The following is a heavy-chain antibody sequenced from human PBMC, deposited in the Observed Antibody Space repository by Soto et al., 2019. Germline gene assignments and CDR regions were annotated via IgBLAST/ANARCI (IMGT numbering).Heavy chain of an antibody. CDR1: GGSISSGGYY. J-gene: IGHJ3*02. D-gene: IGHD4-17*01. CDR3: GRGGGGGGDYGGFDI. CDR2: IYYSGST. V-gene: IGHV4-31*03. Sequence: QVQLQESGPGLVKPSQTLSLTCTVSGGSISSGGYYWSWIRQHPGKGLEWIGYIYYSGSTYYNPSLTSRVTRPEETSKNQFSLRVGAVPAGDTAVYEWGRGGGGGGDYGGFDIWGQGTMVTVSS.